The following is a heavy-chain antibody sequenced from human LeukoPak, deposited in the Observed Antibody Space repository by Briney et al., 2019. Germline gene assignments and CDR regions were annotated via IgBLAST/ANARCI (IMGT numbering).Heavy chain of an antibody. V-gene: IGHV4-59*01. D-gene: IGHD3-22*01. CDR3: ARDSKGDDSSGRIPNYYYYMDV. Sequence: SETLSLTCTVSGGSISSYYWSWIRQPPGKGLERIGYIYYSGSTNYNPSLKSRVTISVDTSKNQFSLKLSSVTAADTAVYYCARDSKGDDSSGRIPNYYYYMDVWGKGTTVTISS. CDR2: IYYSGST. CDR1: GGSISSYY. J-gene: IGHJ6*03.